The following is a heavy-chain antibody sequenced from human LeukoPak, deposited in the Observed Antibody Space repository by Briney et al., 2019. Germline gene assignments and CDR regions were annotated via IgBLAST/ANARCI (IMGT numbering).Heavy chain of an antibody. Sequence: PGGSLRLSCAASGFTFSSYGVHWVRQAPGKGLEWVAVISYDGSNKYYADSVKGRFTISRDNSKNTLYLQMNSLRAEDTAVYYCAKTKSAWVYGDYYYGMDVWGQGTTVTVSS. J-gene: IGHJ6*02. CDR3: AKTKSAWVYGDYYYGMDV. D-gene: IGHD2-8*01. V-gene: IGHV3-30*18. CDR1: GFTFSSYG. CDR2: ISYDGSNK.